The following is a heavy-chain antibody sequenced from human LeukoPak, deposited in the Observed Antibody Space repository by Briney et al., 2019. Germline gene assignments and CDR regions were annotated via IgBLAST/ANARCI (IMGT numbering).Heavy chain of an antibody. V-gene: IGHV3-33*08. Sequence: GRSLRLSCAASGFTFSGYAMHWVRQAPGKGLEWVAFIWYYGSNIYYADSVKGRFTISRDNSKNTLYLQMNSLRDEDTAVYYCARDGRAKAMVRGVTAGAFDIWGQGTMFTVSS. CDR1: GFTFSGYA. J-gene: IGHJ3*02. D-gene: IGHD3-10*01. CDR3: ARDGRAKAMVRGVTAGAFDI. CDR2: IWYYGSNI.